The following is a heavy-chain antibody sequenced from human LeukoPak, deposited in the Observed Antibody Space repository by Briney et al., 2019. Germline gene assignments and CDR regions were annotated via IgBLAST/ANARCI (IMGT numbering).Heavy chain of an antibody. CDR2: ISAYNGNT. J-gene: IGHJ4*02. Sequence: ASVKVSCKASGYTFTSYGISWVRQAPGQGLEWMGWISAYNGNTNYAQKLQGRVTTTTDTSTSTAYMELRSLRSDDTAVYYCARPNYYDSSGAPDYWGQGTLVTVSS. D-gene: IGHD3-22*01. CDR3: ARPNYYDSSGAPDY. V-gene: IGHV1-18*01. CDR1: GYTFTSYG.